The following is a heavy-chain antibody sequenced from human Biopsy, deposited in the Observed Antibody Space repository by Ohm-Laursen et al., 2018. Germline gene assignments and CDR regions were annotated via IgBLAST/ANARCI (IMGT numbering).Heavy chain of an antibody. V-gene: IGHV1-2*02. J-gene: IGHJ4*02. CDR1: GYTFSGYY. D-gene: IGHD6-19*01. Sequence: ASVKVSCKASGYTFSGYYMHWVRQAPGQGLEWMGWINPDSGVTNYAQKFQGRVTMTRDTSISTAYMELTRLGSDDTAVYYCARDKYRSWNYFDNWGQGSLVTVSS. CDR3: ARDKYRSWNYFDN. CDR2: INPDSGVT.